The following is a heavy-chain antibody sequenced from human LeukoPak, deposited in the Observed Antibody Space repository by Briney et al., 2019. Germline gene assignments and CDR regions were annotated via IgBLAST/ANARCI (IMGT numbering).Heavy chain of an antibody. CDR2: ISSGSSAI. CDR3: ARGDGWFGELSNFDY. V-gene: IGHV3-48*02. CDR1: GFTFSSYT. Sequence: GGSLRLSCAASGFTFSSYTMSWVRQAPEKGLEWVSSISSGSSAIYYADSVRGRFTISRDNAKKSLYLQMNSLRDEDTAVYYCARGDGWFGELSNFDYWGQGTLVTVSS. D-gene: IGHD3-10*01. J-gene: IGHJ4*02.